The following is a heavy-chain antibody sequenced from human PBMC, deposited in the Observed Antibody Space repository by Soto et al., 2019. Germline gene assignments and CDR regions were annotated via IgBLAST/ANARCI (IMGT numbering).Heavy chain of an antibody. CDR2: IYNNEGT. CDR1: GSSISSYF. CDR3: ARDPATVTTLYYYYGMDV. J-gene: IGHJ6*02. D-gene: IGHD4-17*01. Sequence: SETLSLTCTVSGSSISSYFWSWIRQPAGKGLEWIGRIYNNEGTNYNPSFESRVTMSVDTSKNQFSLRLSSVTAADTAVYYCARDPATVTTLYYYYGMDVWGQGTTVTVSS. V-gene: IGHV4-4*07.